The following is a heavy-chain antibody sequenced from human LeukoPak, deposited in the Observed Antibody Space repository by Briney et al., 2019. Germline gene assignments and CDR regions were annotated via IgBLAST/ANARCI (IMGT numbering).Heavy chain of an antibody. CDR1: GGSFSGYY. CDR2: INHIGST. D-gene: IGHD2-15*01. V-gene: IGHV4-34*01. J-gene: IGHJ3*02. CDR3: ARMRRLGYCSGGSCYHQRGDAFDI. Sequence: SETLSLTCAVYGGSFSGYYWSCIRQPPGKGLEWIGEINHIGSTNYNPSLKSRVTISVDTSKNQFSLKLSSVTAADTAVYYCARMRRLGYCSGGSCYHQRGDAFDIWGQGTMVTVSS.